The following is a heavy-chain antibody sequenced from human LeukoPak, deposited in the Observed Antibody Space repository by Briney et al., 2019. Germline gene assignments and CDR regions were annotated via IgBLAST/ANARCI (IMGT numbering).Heavy chain of an antibody. CDR1: GGTHSNYA. CDR3: ARATVLFDAFDI. CDR2: IIPIFGTA. V-gene: IGHV1-69*13. J-gene: IGHJ3*02. D-gene: IGHD4-17*01. Sequence: SVKVSCKASGGTHSNYAIRWVRQAPEQGLEWMGGIIPIFGTANYAQKFQGRDTITADESTSTAYMEMSSLRSEDTAVYYCARATVLFDAFDIWGQGTMVTVSS.